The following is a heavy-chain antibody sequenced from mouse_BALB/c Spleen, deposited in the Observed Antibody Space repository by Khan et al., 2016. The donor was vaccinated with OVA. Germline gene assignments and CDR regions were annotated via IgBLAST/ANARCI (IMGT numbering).Heavy chain of an antibody. Sequence: QVQLKQSGPGLAAPSQSLSITCTISGFSLTNYGVHWVRQPPGKGLEWLVVIWSDGTTTYNSALKSRLTITKDNSQSQAFLKMNSLQTNDTAMYFCARQPYYHYNIMDYWGQGTSVTVSS. D-gene: IGHD2-10*01. CDR2: IWSDGTT. V-gene: IGHV2-6-1*01. CDR3: ARQPYYHYNIMDY. J-gene: IGHJ4*01. CDR1: GFSLTNYG.